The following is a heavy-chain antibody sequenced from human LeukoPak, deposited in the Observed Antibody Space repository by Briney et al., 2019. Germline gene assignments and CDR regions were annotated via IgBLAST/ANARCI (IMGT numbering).Heavy chain of an antibody. Sequence: SETLSLTCAVYGGSFSGYYWSWIRQPPGKGLEWIGEINHSGCTNYNPSLKSRVTISVDTSKNQFSLKLSSVTAADTAVYYCASLSKIAVAGTEMNYYYYGMDVWGQGTTVTVSS. CDR1: GGSFSGYY. CDR2: INHSGCT. D-gene: IGHD6-19*01. J-gene: IGHJ6*02. CDR3: ASLSKIAVAGTEMNYYYYGMDV. V-gene: IGHV4-34*01.